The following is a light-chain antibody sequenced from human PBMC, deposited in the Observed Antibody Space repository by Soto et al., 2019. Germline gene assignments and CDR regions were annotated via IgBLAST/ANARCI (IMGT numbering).Light chain of an antibody. J-gene: IGKJ5*01. V-gene: IGKV3-15*01. CDR2: GAS. CDR1: QTVSSN. CDR3: QQYNNWPPIT. Sequence: EIVMTQSPATLSVSPGERATLSCRASQTVSSNLAWYQQKPGQAPRLLIYGASTRATGIPARFSGSGSGTEFALTITSLQSEDFAVYYCQQYNNWPPITFGQGTRLEIK.